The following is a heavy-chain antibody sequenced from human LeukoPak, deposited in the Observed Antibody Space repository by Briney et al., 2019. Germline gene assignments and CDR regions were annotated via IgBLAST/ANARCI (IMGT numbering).Heavy chain of an antibody. CDR1: GGSISSSNW. D-gene: IGHD4-17*01. V-gene: IGHV4-4*02. J-gene: IGHJ4*02. CDR3: ARDYGDYVGYYFDY. CDR2: IYHSGST. Sequence: SETLSLTCAVSGGSISSSNWWSWVRQPPGKGLEWIGEIYHSGSTNYNPSLKSRVTISVDKSKNQFSLKLSSVTAADTAVYYCARDYGDYVGYYFDYWGQGTLVTVSS.